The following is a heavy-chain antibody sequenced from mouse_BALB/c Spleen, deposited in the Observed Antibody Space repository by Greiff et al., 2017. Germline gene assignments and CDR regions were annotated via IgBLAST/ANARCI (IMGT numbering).Heavy chain of an antibody. CDR1: GFSLTGYG. CDR3: ARDHYYDYGLAY. CDR2: IWGDGST. J-gene: IGHJ3*01. V-gene: IGHV2-6-7*01. Sequence: VMVVESGPGLVAPSQSLSITCTVSGFSLTGYGVNWVRQPPGKGLEWMGMIWGDGSTDYNSAIKYRLSISKDNSKSQVFLKMNSLQTDDTARSYCARDHYYDYGLAYWGQGTLVTVSA. D-gene: IGHD2-4*01.